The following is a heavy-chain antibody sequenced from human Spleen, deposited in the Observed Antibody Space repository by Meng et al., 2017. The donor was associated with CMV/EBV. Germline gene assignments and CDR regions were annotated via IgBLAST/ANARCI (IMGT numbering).Heavy chain of an antibody. J-gene: IGHJ4*02. D-gene: IGHD6-19*01. CDR1: GGSISSYH. V-gene: IGHV4-59*01. Sequence: SETLSLTCTVSGGSISSYHWSWIRQPPGKGLEWIGYMYYSGRTNYNPSLKSRVTISVDTSKNQLSLKLNSVTAADTAVYYCARAEPSVTGGDYWGQGTLDTVSS. CDR2: MYYSGRT. CDR3: ARAEPSVTGGDY.